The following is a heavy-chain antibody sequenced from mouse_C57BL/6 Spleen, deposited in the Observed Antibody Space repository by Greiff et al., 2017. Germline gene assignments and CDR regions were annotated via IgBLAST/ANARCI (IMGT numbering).Heavy chain of an antibody. CDR1: GYAFSSSW. V-gene: IGHV1-82*01. CDR2: LYPGDGDT. CDR3: ARDDGYYLDY. D-gene: IGHD2-3*01. J-gene: IGHJ2*01. Sequence: QVQLQQSGPALVKPGASVKISCKASGYAFSSSWMNWVKQRPGKGLEWIGRLYPGDGDTNYNGKFKGKATLTAYTSSSTAYMQLSSLTSEYAAVYFWARDDGYYLDYWGQGTTLTVSA.